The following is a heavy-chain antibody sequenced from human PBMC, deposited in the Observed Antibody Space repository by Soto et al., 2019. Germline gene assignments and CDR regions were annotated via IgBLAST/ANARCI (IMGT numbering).Heavy chain of an antibody. J-gene: IGHJ6*04. CDR2: ISYEGSNK. CDR1: GFTFSNYA. CDR3: AREGHLYGLVYYYGMDV. D-gene: IGHD3-10*01. V-gene: IGHV3-30-3*01. Sequence: QVQLVESGGGVVQPGRSLRLSCAASGFTFSNYAMHWVRQAPGKGLEWVAVISYEGSNKYYADSVKGRFTISRDSSKNTLYLNMNSLTAGDTAVYYCAREGHLYGLVYYYGMDVWGKGTTVTVSS.